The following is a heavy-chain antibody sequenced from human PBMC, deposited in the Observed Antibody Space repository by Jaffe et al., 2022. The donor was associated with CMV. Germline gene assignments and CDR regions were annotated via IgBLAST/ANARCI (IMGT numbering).Heavy chain of an antibody. CDR3: ARSGRDLFFAFDI. V-gene: IGHV2-70*01. Sequence: QVTLRESGPALVKPTQTLTLTCTFSGFSLRGSAMCVSWIRQPPGKALEWLALIDSDDDKYYSTSLGTRLTISKDTSKNQVVLTMINMDPVDTATYYCARSGRDLFFAFDIWGQGTRVTVSA. D-gene: IGHD1-26*01. J-gene: IGHJ3*02. CDR2: IDSDDDK. CDR1: GFSLRGSAMC.